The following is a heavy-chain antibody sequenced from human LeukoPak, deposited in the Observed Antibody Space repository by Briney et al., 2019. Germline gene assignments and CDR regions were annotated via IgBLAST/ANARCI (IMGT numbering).Heavy chain of an antibody. CDR3: ARDSARIAARPTQSDY. CDR1: GYTFTSYY. CDR2: INPSGGST. V-gene: IGHV1-46*01. J-gene: IGHJ4*02. Sequence: EASVKVSCKASGYTFTSYYMHWVRQAPGQGLEWMGIINPSGGSTSYAQKFQGRVTMTRDMSTSTVYMELSSLRSEDTAVYYCARDSARIAARPTQSDYWGQGTLVTVSS. D-gene: IGHD6-6*01.